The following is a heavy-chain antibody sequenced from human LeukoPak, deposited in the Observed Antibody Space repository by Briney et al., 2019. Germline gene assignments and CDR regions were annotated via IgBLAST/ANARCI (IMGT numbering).Heavy chain of an antibody. CDR1: GGSISSYY. D-gene: IGHD1-14*01. CDR2: IYYSGST. V-gene: IGHV4-59*01. CDR3: ARKRAVLKDAFDI. J-gene: IGHJ3*02. Sequence: NPSETLSLTCTVSGGSISSYYWSWIRQPPGKGLEWIGYIYYSGSTNYNPSLKSRVTISVDTSKNQFSLKLSSVTAADTAVYYCARKRAVLKDAFDIWGQGTMVTVSS.